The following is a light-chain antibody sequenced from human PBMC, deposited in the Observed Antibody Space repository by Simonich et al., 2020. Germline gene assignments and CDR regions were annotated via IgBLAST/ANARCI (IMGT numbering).Light chain of an antibody. J-gene: IGKJ4*01. CDR1: QSFSSY. CDR3: QQRSNWLT. Sequence: EIVLTQSPATLSLSPGERATLSCRASQSFSSYLAWYQQKPGQAPRLLIYYASNRATDIPARFSGSGSGTDFTRTISSLEPEDFAVYYCQQRSNWLTFGGGTKVEIK. V-gene: IGKV3-11*01. CDR2: YAS.